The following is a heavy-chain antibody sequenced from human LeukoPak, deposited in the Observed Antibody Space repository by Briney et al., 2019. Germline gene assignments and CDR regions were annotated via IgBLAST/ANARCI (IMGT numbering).Heavy chain of an antibody. D-gene: IGHD1-26*01. J-gene: IGHJ4*02. Sequence: PSETLSLTCTVSGGSISSGGYYWSWIRQHPGKGLEWIGYIYYSGSTYYNPSLKSRVTISVDTSKNQFSLKLSSVTAADTAVYYCARSSRRLGATLDYWGQGTLVTVSS. CDR2: IYYSGST. CDR1: GGSISSGGYY. CDR3: ARSSRRLGATLDY. V-gene: IGHV4-31*03.